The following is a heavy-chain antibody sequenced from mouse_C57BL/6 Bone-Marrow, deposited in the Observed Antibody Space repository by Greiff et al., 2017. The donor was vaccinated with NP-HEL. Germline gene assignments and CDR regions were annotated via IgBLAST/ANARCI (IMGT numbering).Heavy chain of an antibody. D-gene: IGHD2-1*01. Sequence: EVHLVESGGGLVKPGGSLKLSCAASGFTFSSYAMSWVRQTPEKRLEWVTTISDGGSYTYYPDNVKGRFTISRDNAKNNLYLQMSHLKSEDTAMYYCARLYYGNPGGAMDYWGQGTSVTVSS. CDR3: ARLYYGNPGGAMDY. CDR2: ISDGGSYT. J-gene: IGHJ4*01. CDR1: GFTFSSYA. V-gene: IGHV5-4*01.